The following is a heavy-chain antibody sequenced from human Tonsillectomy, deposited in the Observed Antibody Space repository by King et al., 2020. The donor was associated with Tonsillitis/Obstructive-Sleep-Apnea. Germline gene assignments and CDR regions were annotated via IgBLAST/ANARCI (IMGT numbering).Heavy chain of an antibody. CDR1: GGSFSGYY. D-gene: IGHD2-15*01. V-gene: IGHV4-34*01. CDR3: ARRVVVVAATVFDP. J-gene: IGHJ5*02. Sequence: VQLQQWGAGLLKPSETLSLTCAVYGGSFSGYYWSWIRQPPGKGLEWIGEINHSGSTNYNPSLKSLVTISVDMSKNQFSLKLSSVTAADTAVYYCARRVVVVAATVFDPWGQGTLVTVSS. CDR2: INHSGST.